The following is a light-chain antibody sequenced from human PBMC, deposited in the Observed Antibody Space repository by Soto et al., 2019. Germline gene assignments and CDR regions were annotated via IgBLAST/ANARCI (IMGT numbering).Light chain of an antibody. CDR1: QSVSNNY. CDR2: GAS. CDR3: QQYGRSPPT. V-gene: IGKV3-20*01. J-gene: IGKJ1*01. Sequence: EIVMTQSPATLSLSPGERATLSCRASQSVSNNYLAWYQQKPGQAPRLLIYGASNRATGIPDRFSGSGSGTDFTLTISRLEPEDFAVYHCQQYGRSPPTFGQGTKVDIK.